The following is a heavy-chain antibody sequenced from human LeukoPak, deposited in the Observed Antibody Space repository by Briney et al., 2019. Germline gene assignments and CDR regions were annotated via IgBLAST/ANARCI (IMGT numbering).Heavy chain of an antibody. CDR1: GYGFTDYY. CDR2: IDPNSGGT. CDR3: ARSVTGGSGSYKY. D-gene: IGHD3-10*01. J-gene: IGHJ4*02. V-gene: IGHV1-2*02. Sequence: GASVKVSCKASGYGFTDYYIHWVRQAPGQGLEWMGWIDPNSGGTNYGKNFQGRVTVTRDTSISTGYMELIRLTSDDTAVYYCARSVTGGSGSYKYWGQGTLVTVSS.